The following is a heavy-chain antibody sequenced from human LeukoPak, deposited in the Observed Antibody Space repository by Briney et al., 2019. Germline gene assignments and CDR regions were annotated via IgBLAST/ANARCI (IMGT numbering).Heavy chain of an antibody. CDR3: ARNWGCSGGNCYNTFDI. CDR2: IYHSGST. J-gene: IGHJ3*02. V-gene: IGHV4-30-2*01. D-gene: IGHD2-15*01. Sequence: SETLSLTCAVSGGSISSDGFSWNWIRQPPGKGLEWIGYIYHSGSTYYNPSLKSRVTISVDRSKNQFSLKLRSVTAADTAMYYCARNWGCSGGNCYNTFDIWGQGTMVTVFS. CDR1: GGSISSDGFS.